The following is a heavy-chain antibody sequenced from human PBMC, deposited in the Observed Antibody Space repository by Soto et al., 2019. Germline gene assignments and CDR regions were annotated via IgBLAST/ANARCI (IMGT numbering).Heavy chain of an antibody. CDR2: FYYSGST. D-gene: IGHD3-10*01. Sequence: PSETLSLTCTVSGGSISTGGYYWNWIRQHPGKGLEWIGYFYYSGSTYYNPSLKSRVTISVNTSKNQFSLKLSSVTAADTAVYYCARELRFGEDYYGMDVWGQGTTVTVSS. J-gene: IGHJ6*02. CDR1: GGSISTGGYY. CDR3: ARELRFGEDYYGMDV. V-gene: IGHV4-31*03.